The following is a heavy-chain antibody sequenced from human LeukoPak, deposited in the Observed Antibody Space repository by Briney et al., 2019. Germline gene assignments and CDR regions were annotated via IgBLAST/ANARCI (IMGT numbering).Heavy chain of an antibody. V-gene: IGHV4-61*01. D-gene: IGHD3-3*01. Sequence: SETLSLTCTVSGGSISSSSHYWSWIRQPPGKGLEWIGYIYYSGSTNYNPSLKSRVTISVDMSKNQFSLKLSSVTAADTAVYYCARVLGDTRDYWGQGTLVTVSS. CDR3: ARVLGDTRDY. J-gene: IGHJ4*02. CDR1: GGSISSSSHY. CDR2: IYYSGST.